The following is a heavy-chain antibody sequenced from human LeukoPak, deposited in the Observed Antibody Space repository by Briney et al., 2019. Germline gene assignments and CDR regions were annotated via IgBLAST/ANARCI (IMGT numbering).Heavy chain of an antibody. CDR1: GFTVSSNS. Sequence: GGSLRLSCTVSGFTVSSNSMSWVRQAPGKGLEWVSFIYSAGSTHYSDSVKGRFTISIHNSKNTLHLQMNSLRVEDTAVYYCARLVLSGWYPYYFDYWGQGTLVTVSS. V-gene: IGHV3-53*01. CDR3: ARLVLSGWYPYYFDY. CDR2: IYSAGST. D-gene: IGHD6-19*01. J-gene: IGHJ4*02.